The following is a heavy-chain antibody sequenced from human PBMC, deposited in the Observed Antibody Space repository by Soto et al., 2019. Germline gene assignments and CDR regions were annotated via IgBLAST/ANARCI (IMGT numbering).Heavy chain of an antibody. V-gene: IGHV4-39*01. D-gene: IGHD6-19*01. Sequence: SETLSLTCTVSGGSISSSSYYWGWIRQPPGKGLEWIGSIYYSGSTYYNPSLKSRVTISVDTSKNQFSLKLSSVTAADTAVYYCARLRSARYSSGWEFDYWGQGTLVTVSS. CDR3: ARLRSARYSSGWEFDY. J-gene: IGHJ4*02. CDR1: GGSISSSSYY. CDR2: IYYSGST.